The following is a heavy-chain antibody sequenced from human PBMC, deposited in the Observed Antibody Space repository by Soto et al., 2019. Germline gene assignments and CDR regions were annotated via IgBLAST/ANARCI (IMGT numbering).Heavy chain of an antibody. CDR3: AREICSSTSCFSYYYYYMDV. D-gene: IGHD2-2*01. CDR2: ISSSSSTI. V-gene: IGHV3-48*01. Sequence: GGSLRLSCAASGFPFSSYSMNWVRQDPGKGLEWVSYISSSSSTIYYADSVKGRFTISRDNAKNSLYLQMNSLRAEDTAVYYCAREICSSTSCFSYYYYYMDVWGKGPTVTVSS. J-gene: IGHJ6*03. CDR1: GFPFSSYS.